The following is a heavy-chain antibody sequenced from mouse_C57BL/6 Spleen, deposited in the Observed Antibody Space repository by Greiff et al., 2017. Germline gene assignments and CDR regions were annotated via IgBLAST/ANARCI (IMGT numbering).Heavy chain of an antibody. CDR3: ARHEEHYDYPFYAMDY. J-gene: IGHJ4*01. CDR1: GYTFTEYT. V-gene: IGHV1-62-2*01. Sequence: QVQLQQSGAELVKPGASVKLSCKASGYTFTEYTIHWVKQRSGQGLEWIGWFYPGSGSIKYNEKFKDKATLTADKSSSTVYMELSRLTSEDSAVYCCARHEEHYDYPFYAMDYWGQGTSVTVSS. CDR2: FYPGSGSI. D-gene: IGHD2-4*01.